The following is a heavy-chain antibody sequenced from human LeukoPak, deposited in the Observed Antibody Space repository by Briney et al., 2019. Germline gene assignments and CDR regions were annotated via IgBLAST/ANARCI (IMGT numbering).Heavy chain of an antibody. D-gene: IGHD4-17*01. V-gene: IGHV3-30*02. J-gene: IGHJ4*02. CDR2: IRYDGSNK. Sequence: PGGSLRLSCAASGFTFSFYGIHWVRQAPGKGLEWVALIRYDGSNKYYADSVRGRFTISRDNSKNTLYLLMNSLRAEDTAVYYCAKDPSYYGDQYYFDYWGQGTLVTLSS. CDR1: GFTFSFYG. CDR3: AKDPSYYGDQYYFDY.